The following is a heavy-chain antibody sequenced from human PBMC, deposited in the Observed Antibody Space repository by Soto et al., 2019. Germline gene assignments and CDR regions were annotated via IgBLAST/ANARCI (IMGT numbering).Heavy chain of an antibody. J-gene: IGHJ4*02. D-gene: IGHD4-17*01. V-gene: IGHV3-23*01. CDR1: GFTFSTYG. CDR3: ARRILYGDYRYFDL. CDR2: ISSSGAIT. Sequence: GGSLRLSCAASGFTFSTYGTSWVRRAPGKGLEWVSSISSSGAITYYADAVKGRFTISRDNSKNKVYLQMNSLRAEDTAVYYCARRILYGDYRYFDLWGQGTLVTVSS.